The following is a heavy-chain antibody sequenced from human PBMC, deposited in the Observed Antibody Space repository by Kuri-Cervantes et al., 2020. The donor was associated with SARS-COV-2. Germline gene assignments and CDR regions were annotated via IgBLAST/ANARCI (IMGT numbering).Heavy chain of an antibody. CDR3: ARAKSPNADLVPADY. CDR2: IYSGGNT. Sequence: GGSLRLSCAASGFAVRNTYMAWVRQAPGKGLECVSVIYSGGNTYYADSVKGRFTISRDSSKNTLYLQMNSLRAEDTAVYYCARAKSPNADLVPADYWGQGTLVTVSS. D-gene: IGHD2-8*01. V-gene: IGHV3-53*01. J-gene: IGHJ4*02. CDR1: GFAVRNTY.